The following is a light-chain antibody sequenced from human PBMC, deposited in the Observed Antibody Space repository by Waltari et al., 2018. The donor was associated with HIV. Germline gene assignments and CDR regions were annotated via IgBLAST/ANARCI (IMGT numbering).Light chain of an antibody. CDR1: ESVGNN. CDR3: QQYRDWPRYT. V-gene: IGKV3-15*01. J-gene: IGKJ2*01. Sequence: EVVLTQSPLTLSVSPGERVTLSCRASESVGNNIAWYQQTPGQAPSLVIYGGSTRATGLPVRFSGSVSVTDFTLTISSLKSEDIAVYFCQQYRDWPRYTFGQGTKLDIK. CDR2: GGS.